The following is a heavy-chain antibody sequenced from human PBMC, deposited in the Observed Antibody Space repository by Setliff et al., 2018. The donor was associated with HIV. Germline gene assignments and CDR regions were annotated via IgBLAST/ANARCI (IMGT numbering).Heavy chain of an antibody. CDR3: ARRPPATGRWRIRHWYFDL. J-gene: IGHJ2*01. V-gene: IGHV4-38-2*01. CDR2: FSYRGRT. D-gene: IGHD2-8*02. Sequence: SETLSLTCAVSGYSINSGYSINSDYYWGWIRQPPGKGLEWIGSFSYRGRTYYNPSLRGRVTISVDTSKNQFSLKLSSVTAADTAVYYCARRPPATGRWRIRHWYFDLWGRGTLVTVSS. CDR1: GYSINSGYSINSDYY.